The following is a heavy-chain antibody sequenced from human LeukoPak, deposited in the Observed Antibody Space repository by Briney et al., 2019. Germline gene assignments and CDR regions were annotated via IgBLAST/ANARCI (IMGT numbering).Heavy chain of an antibody. J-gene: IGHJ3*02. CDR2: FYYRGNT. D-gene: IGHD2-21*02. Sequence: KSSETLSLTCSVSGGSVTNTSGYYWAWIRQSPGKRLEWIGSFYYRGNTYYNLSLKSRLTMSVDTSKNQFSLKMSSVTATDTAIYYCARRRSDPGAFDIWGQGTQVTVSS. V-gene: IGHV4-39*01. CDR3: ARRRSDPGAFDI. CDR1: GGSVTNTSGYY.